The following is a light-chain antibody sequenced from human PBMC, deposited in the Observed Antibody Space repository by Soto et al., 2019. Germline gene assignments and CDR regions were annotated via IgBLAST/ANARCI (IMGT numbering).Light chain of an antibody. V-gene: IGKV1-39*01. Sequence: DIQMTQSPSSLSASVGDRVTITCRASQSISSYLNWYQQKPGKAPKLLIYAASSLQSVVPSRCSGIGSGTEFTLTIRSRKPEDFATYYCQQGYRTTLTFGIGTKVEIK. J-gene: IGKJ4*01. CDR2: AAS. CDR3: QQGYRTTLT. CDR1: QSISSY.